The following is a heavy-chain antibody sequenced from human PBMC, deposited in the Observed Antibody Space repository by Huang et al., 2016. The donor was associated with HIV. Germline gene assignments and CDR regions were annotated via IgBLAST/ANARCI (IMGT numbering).Heavy chain of an antibody. V-gene: IGHV3-23*01. CDR3: AKRLPAVAPFDF. CDR1: GLTFSSFA. CDR2: ISGSGGST. D-gene: IGHD6-19*01. Sequence: EVQLLESGGGLVQPGGSLRLSCSASGLTFSSFAMSWVRQAPGKGLEWVSAISGSGGSTYHADSVKGRFTISRDKSKNTLYLQMSSLRAEDTAVYYCAKRLPAVAPFDFWGQGTLVTVSS. J-gene: IGHJ4*02.